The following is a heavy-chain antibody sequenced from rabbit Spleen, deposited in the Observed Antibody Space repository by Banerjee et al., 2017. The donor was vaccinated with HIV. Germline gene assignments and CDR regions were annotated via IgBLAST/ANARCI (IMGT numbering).Heavy chain of an antibody. CDR1: GVSFSGNSY. D-gene: IGHD1-1*01. CDR2: IDTGGSGFT. Sequence: QSLEESAGDLVKPGASLTLTCIASGVSFSGNSYMCWVRQAPVKGLEWIACIDTGGSGFTYFANWAKGRFTISKTSSTTVTLLMTSLTAADTATYFCARDTSSSFSSYGMDLWGQGTLVTVS. J-gene: IGHJ6*01. V-gene: IGHV1S40*01. CDR3: ARDTSSSFSSYGMDL.